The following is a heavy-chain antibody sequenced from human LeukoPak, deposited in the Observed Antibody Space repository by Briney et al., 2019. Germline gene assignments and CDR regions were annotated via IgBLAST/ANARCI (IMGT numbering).Heavy chain of an antibody. CDR3: ARFASLYSRSWYYAFDI. D-gene: IGHD6-13*01. Sequence: ASVKVSCKASGYTFTSNDIHWVRQAPGQGLEWMGIINPSGGSTGYAQKFQGRVTMTRDTSTSTVYMELSSLRSEDTAVYYCARFASLYSRSWYYAFDIWGQGTMVTVSS. CDR2: INPSGGST. V-gene: IGHV1-46*01. CDR1: GYTFTSND. J-gene: IGHJ3*02.